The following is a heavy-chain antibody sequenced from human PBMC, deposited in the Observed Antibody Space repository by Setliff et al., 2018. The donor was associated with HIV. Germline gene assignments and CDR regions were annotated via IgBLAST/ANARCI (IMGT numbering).Heavy chain of an antibody. Sequence: VASVKVSCKASGGIFSSYAINWVRQAPGQGLEWMGGIIPIFNTPKYAQKFQGRVTITADESTSTAYMELSSLRSEDTAVYYCARIVRPSYYYYYYMDVWGKGTTVTVFS. D-gene: IGHD3-10*02. CDR1: GGIFSSYA. CDR2: IIPIFNTP. J-gene: IGHJ6*03. V-gene: IGHV1-69*13. CDR3: ARIVRPSYYYYYYMDV.